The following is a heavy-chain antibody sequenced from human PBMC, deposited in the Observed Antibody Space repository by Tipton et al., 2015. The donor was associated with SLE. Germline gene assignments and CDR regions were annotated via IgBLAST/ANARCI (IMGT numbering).Heavy chain of an antibody. J-gene: IGHJ1*01. Sequence: TLSLTSTVSGGSISSYYWSWIRQPPGKGLEWFGYIYYSGSTNYNPSLNSRVTISVDTSKNQFSLKLSSVTAADTAVYYCARYGTYDGSRYFQHWGQGTLVTISS. CDR3: ARYGTYDGSRYFQH. CDR1: GGSISSYY. D-gene: IGHD1-26*01. V-gene: IGHV4-59*01. CDR2: IYYSGST.